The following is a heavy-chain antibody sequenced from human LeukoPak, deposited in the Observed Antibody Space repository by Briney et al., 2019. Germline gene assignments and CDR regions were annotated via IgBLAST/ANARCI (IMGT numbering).Heavy chain of an antibody. J-gene: IGHJ4*02. V-gene: IGHV3-74*01. CDR2: ISPDGSST. Sequence: GGSLRLSCAASGFTFSSYWMHWVRQVSGKGLVWVSRISPDGSSTTYADSVKGRFTISRDNAKNTLYLQMNSLRAEDTAVYYCARGTGDYYDSSGYYYDVPGIFWGYWGQGTLVTVSS. D-gene: IGHD3-22*01. CDR3: ARGTGDYYDSSGYYYDVPGIFWGY. CDR1: GFTFSSYW.